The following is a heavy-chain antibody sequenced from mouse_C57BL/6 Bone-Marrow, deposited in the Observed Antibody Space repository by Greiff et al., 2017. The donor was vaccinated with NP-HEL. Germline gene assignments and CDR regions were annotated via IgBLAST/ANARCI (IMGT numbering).Heavy chain of an antibody. CDR2: IYPGSGST. CDR3: ARASSGYPQYAMDY. V-gene: IGHV1-55*01. D-gene: IGHD3-2*02. CDR1: GYTFTSYW. Sequence: QVQLQQPGAELVKPGASVKMSCKASGYTFTSYWITWVKQRPGQGLEWIGDIYPGSGSTNYNEKFKSKATLTVDTSSSTAYMQLSSLTSEDSAVYYCARASSGYPQYAMDYWGQGTSVTVSS. J-gene: IGHJ4*01.